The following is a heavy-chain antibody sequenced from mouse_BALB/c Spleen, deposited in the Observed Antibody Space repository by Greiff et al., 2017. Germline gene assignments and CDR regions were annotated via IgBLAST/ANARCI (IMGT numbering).Heavy chain of an antibody. D-gene: IGHD2-1*01. CDR3: NAWRHGNYR. J-gene: IGHJ3*01. Sequence: VQLQQSGAELVRSGASVKLSCTASGFNIKDYYMHWVKQRPEQGLEWIGWIDPENGDTEYAPKFQGKATMTADTSSNTAYLQLSSLTSEDTAVYYCNAWRHGNYRWGQGTLVTVSA. CDR1: GFNIKDYY. V-gene: IGHV14-4*02. CDR2: IDPENGDT.